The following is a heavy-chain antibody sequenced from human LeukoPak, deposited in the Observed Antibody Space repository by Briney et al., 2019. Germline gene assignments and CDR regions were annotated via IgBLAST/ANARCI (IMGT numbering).Heavy chain of an antibody. CDR3: VRESRRYQLPGLNDYYYMDV. D-gene: IGHD2-2*01. J-gene: IGHJ6*03. CDR1: GFTFSSYW. Sequence: PGGSLRLSCAASGFTFSSYWMSWVRQAPGKGLEWVANIKQDGSEKYYVDSVKGRFTISRDIAKNSLYLQMNSLRAEDTAVYYCVRESRRYQLPGLNDYYYMDVWGKGTTVTVSS. V-gene: IGHV3-7*01. CDR2: IKQDGSEK.